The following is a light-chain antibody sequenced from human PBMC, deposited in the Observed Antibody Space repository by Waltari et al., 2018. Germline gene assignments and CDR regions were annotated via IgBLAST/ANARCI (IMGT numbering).Light chain of an antibody. CDR2: EGG. J-gene: IGLJ2*01. V-gene: IGLV2-11*01. CDR3: CSHAGSSVV. CDR1: SSDVGAYNY. Sequence: QSALTQPRSVSGSPGQSVTISCTGTSSDVGAYNYVSWYQQHPGKAPKLMIYEGGKRPSGVPDRFSGSKSGNTASLTISGLQAEDEADYYCCSHAGSSVVFGGGTKLTVL.